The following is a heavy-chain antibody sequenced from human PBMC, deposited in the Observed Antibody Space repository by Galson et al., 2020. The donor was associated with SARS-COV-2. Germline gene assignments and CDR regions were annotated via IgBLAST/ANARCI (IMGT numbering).Heavy chain of an antibody. V-gene: IGHV3-53*04. D-gene: IGHD3-10*01. Sequence: PGGSLRLSCAATGFTIYGNYINWVRQAPGTGLEWVSIIYAYSGANTYYADSVRGRFTISRHNSENTVYLQMNSLSVEDTAVYYCARGVGGMNVWGQGTTVTVSS. CDR2: IYAYSGANT. J-gene: IGHJ6*02. CDR3: ARGVGGMNV. CDR1: GFTIYGNY.